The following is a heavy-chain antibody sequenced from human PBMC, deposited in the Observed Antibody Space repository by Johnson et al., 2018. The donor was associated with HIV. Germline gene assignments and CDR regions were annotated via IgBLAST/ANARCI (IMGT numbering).Heavy chain of an antibody. Sequence: VQLVESGGGLVQPGGSLRLSCAASGFTFSSYAMHWVRQAPGKGLEYVSAISRNGGSTFYANSVKGRFTISRDNSKNTLYLQMNSLKTEDTAVYYCTTEFTMVQGLIWGQGTMVTVSS. CDR2: ISRNGGST. V-gene: IGHV3-64*01. CDR3: TTEFTMVQGLI. CDR1: GFTFSSYA. J-gene: IGHJ3*02. D-gene: IGHD3-10*01.